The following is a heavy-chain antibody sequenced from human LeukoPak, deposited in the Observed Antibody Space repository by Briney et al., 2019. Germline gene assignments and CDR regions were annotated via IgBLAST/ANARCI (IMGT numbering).Heavy chain of an antibody. J-gene: IGHJ3*02. CDR3: ARDICGGDCYSDAFDI. CDR1: GGSISSGSYY. D-gene: IGHD2-21*01. Sequence: TLSLTCTVSGGSISSGSYYWSWIRQPAGKGLEWIGRIYTSGSTNYNPSLKSRVTISVDTSKNQFSLKLSSVTAADTAVYYCARDICGGDCYSDAFDIWGQGTMVTVSP. CDR2: IYTSGST. V-gene: IGHV4-61*02.